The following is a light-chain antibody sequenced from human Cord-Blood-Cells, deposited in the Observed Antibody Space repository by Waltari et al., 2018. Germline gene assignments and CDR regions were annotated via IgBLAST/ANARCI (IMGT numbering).Light chain of an antibody. CDR2: SNK. CDR1: SSNIGSTT. CDR3: AAWDDSLNGYV. V-gene: IGLV1-44*01. J-gene: IGLJ1*01. Sequence: QSVLTQPPSASGTPGQRVTISCSGSSSNIGSTTVNRYQQLPGTAPKLLIDSNKQRPSGVPDRFSGSKSGTSASLAISGLQSEDEADYYCAAWDDSLNGYVFGTGTKVTVL.